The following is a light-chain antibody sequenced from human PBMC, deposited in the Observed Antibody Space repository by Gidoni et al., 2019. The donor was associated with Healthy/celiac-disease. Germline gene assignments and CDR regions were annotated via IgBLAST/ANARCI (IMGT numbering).Light chain of an antibody. V-gene: IGLV3-1*01. CDR1: KLGDKY. CDR3: QAWDSSTEV. J-gene: IGLJ2*01. CDR2: QDS. Sequence: SYELTHPPSVSVSPGQTASITCSGDKLGDKYACWYQQKPGQSPVLVIYQDSKRPSGIPERFSGYNSGNTATLTISGTQAMDEADYYCQAWDSSTEVFGGGTKLTVL.